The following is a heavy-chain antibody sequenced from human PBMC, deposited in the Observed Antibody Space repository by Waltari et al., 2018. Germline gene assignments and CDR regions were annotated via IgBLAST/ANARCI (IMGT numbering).Heavy chain of an antibody. CDR2: IIPIFGTA. J-gene: IGHJ6*03. CDR3: ARGYIIAAAGHYYYYMDV. CDR1: GGTFSSYA. Sequence: QVQLVQSGAEVKKPGSSVKVSCKASGGTFSSYAISWVRQAPGQGLEWMGGIIPIFGTANYAQKVQGRVTITADKSTSTAYMELSSLRSEDTAVYYCARGYIIAAAGHYYYYMDVWGKGTTVTVSS. D-gene: IGHD6-13*01. V-gene: IGHV1-69*14.